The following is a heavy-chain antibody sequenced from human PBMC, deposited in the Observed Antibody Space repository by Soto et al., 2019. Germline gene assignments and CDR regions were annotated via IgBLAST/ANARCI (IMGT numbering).Heavy chain of an antibody. J-gene: IGHJ6*02. CDR3: ARGSPIFGVVSNYYYYGMDV. CDR2: INHSGST. Sequence: SETLSLTCAAHGGSFTGYYWSWIRQPPGKGLEWIGEINHSGSTNYNPSLKSRVTISVDTSKNQFSLKLSSVTAADTAVYYCARGSPIFGVVSNYYYYGMDVWGQGTTVTVSS. CDR1: GGSFTGYY. D-gene: IGHD3-3*01. V-gene: IGHV4-34*01.